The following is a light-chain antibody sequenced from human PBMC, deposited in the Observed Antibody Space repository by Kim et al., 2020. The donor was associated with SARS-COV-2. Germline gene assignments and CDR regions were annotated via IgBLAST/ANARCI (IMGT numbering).Light chain of an antibody. CDR3: QQYNNWPWT. Sequence: VSPGERATLSCRASQSVSNRLGWYQQTPGQAPTLLIYGASTRATGIPARFSGSGSGTEFTLTISSLQSEDFAVYYCQQYNNWPWTFGQGTKVDIK. CDR1: QSVSNR. V-gene: IGKV3-15*01. J-gene: IGKJ1*01. CDR2: GAS.